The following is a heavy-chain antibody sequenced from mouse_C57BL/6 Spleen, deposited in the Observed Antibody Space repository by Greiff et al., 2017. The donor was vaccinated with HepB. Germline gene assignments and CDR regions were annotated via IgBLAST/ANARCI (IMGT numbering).Heavy chain of an antibody. Sequence: QVQLQQSGAELVKPGASVKLSCKASGYTFTSYWMQWVKQRPGQGLEWIGEIDPSDSYTNYNQKFKGKATLTVDTSSSTAYMQLSSLTSEDSAVYYCAEGSFAYWGQGPLVTVSA. CDR1: GYTFTSYW. CDR3: AEGSFAY. J-gene: IGHJ3*01. V-gene: IGHV1-50*01. CDR2: IDPSDSYT.